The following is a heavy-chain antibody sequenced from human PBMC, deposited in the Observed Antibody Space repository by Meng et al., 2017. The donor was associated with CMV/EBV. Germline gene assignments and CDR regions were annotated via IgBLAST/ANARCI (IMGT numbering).Heavy chain of an antibody. Sequence: GGSLRLSCTVSGGSISSSSYYWGWIRQPPGKGLEWVAVISYDGSNKYYADSVKGRFTISGDNSKNTLYLQMNSLRAEDTAVYYCARDGDCSSTSCYSYDFWSGYPPRGGGMDVWGQGTTVTVSS. CDR1: GGSISSSS. CDR3: ARDGDCSSTSCYSYDFWSGYPPRGGGMDV. J-gene: IGHJ6*02. CDR2: ISYDGSNK. D-gene: IGHD2-2*02. V-gene: IGHV3-30-3*01.